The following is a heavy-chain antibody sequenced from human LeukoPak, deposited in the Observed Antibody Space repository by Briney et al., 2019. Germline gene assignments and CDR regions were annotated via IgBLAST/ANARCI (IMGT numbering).Heavy chain of an antibody. Sequence: ASVKVSCKASGCTFTSYGISWVRQAPGQGLEWMGWISAYNGNTNYAQKLQGRVTMTTDTSTSTAYMELRSLRSDDTAVYYCARDATVTTFSGWFDPWGQGTLVTVSS. CDR2: ISAYNGNT. V-gene: IGHV1-18*01. D-gene: IGHD4-17*01. J-gene: IGHJ5*02. CDR1: GCTFTSYG. CDR3: ARDATVTTFSGWFDP.